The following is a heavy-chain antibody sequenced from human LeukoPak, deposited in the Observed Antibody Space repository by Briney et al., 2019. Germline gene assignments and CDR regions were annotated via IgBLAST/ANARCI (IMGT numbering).Heavy chain of an antibody. V-gene: IGHV3-64*01. J-gene: IGHJ4*02. D-gene: IGHD1-26*01. CDR3: ARYSGSYSSNDY. CDR1: GFTFSSYA. Sequence: GGSLRLSCAASGFTFSSYAMHWVRQAPGKGLEYVSAISSNGGSTYYANSVKGRFTISGDNSKNTPYLQMGSLRAEDMAVYYCARYSGSYSSNDYWGQGTLVTVSS. CDR2: ISSNGGST.